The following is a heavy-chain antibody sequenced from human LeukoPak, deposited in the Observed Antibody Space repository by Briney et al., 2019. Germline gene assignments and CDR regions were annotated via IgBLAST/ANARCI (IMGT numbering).Heavy chain of an antibody. CDR2: ISGSGGST. J-gene: IGHJ6*02. CDR3: AKLLTTRFYYGMDV. CDR1: GFTFSSYA. Sequence: SGGSLRLSCAASGFTFSSYAMSWVRQAPGKGLEWVSAISGSGGSTYYADSVKGRFTISRDNSKNTLYLQMNSLRAEDTAVYYCAKLLTTRFYYGMDVWGQGTTVTVSS. V-gene: IGHV3-23*01. D-gene: IGHD4-4*01.